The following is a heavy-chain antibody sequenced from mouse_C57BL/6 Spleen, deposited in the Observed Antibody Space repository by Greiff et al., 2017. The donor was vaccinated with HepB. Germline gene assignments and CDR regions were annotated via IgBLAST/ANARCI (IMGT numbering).Heavy chain of an antibody. V-gene: IGHV8-8*01. J-gene: IGHJ2*01. Sequence: QVTLKVCGPGILQPSQTLSLTCSFSGFSLSTFGMGVGWIRQHSGKGLEWLAHIWWDDDKYYNPALKSRLTISKDTSKNQVFLKIANVDTADTATYYCARIPLITTVVADPGGYYFDYWGQGTTLTVSS. D-gene: IGHD1-1*01. CDR3: ARIPLITTVVADPGGYYFDY. CDR2: IWWDDDK. CDR1: GFSLSTFGMG.